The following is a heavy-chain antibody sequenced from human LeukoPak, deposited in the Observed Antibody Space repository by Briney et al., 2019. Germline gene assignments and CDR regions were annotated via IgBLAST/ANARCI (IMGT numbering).Heavy chain of an antibody. CDR3: ARDFAGGDDY. CDR1: GFTFSGSV. D-gene: IGHD3-16*01. V-gene: IGHV3-73*01. Sequence: GGSLRLSCAASGFTFSGSVLLWVRQASGRGLEWLGRIRSKADNDATAYAASVKGRFTISRDDSRNTAYLQMNSLRAEDTAVYYCARDFAGGDDYWGQGTLVTVSS. CDR2: IRSKADNDAT. J-gene: IGHJ4*02.